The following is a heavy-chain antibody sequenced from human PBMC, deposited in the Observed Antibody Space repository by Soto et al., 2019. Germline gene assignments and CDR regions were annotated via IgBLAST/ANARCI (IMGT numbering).Heavy chain of an antibody. J-gene: IGHJ5*02. CDR2: IYHSGTT. D-gene: IGHD6-13*01. V-gene: IGHV4-31*03. CDR1: GGSISSGGYY. Sequence: SETLSLTCTVSGGSISSGGYYWSWIRQHPGKGLEWIGYIYHSGTTYYNPSLKSRVTISVDTSKNQFSLKLTSVTAADTAVYYCASPGIAAAGTYGWFDPWGQGTLVTVSS. CDR3: ASPGIAAAGTYGWFDP.